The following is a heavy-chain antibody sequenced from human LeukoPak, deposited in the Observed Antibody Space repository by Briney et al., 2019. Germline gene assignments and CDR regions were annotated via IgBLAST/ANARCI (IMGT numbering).Heavy chain of an antibody. D-gene: IGHD3-22*01. CDR1: GFTFSSYG. CDR2: ISYDGSNK. J-gene: IGHJ4*02. V-gene: IGHV3-30*18. Sequence: PGRSLRLSCAASGFTFSSYGMHWVRQAPGKGLEWVAVISYDGSNKYYAASVKGRFTLSRDNSKNTLYLQMNSLRAEDTAVYYCAKDEAWSRHYYDSSGYYSYFDYWGQGTLVTVSS. CDR3: AKDEAWSRHYYDSSGYYSYFDY.